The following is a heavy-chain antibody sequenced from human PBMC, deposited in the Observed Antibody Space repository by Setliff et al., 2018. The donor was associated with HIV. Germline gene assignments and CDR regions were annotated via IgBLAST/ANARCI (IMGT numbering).Heavy chain of an antibody. V-gene: IGHV1-69*06. J-gene: IGHJ4*02. CDR2: IIPIFGTP. CDR1: GDTFNSHA. Sequence: SVKVSCKASGDTFNSHAISWVRQAPGQGLEWMGGIIPIFGTPNYAQKFKGRLTITADTSASTAYMELSSLRSEDTAVYYCARGGGGLSGSYSAFDYWGQGTLVTVS. D-gene: IGHD1-26*01. CDR3: ARGGGGLSGSYSAFDY.